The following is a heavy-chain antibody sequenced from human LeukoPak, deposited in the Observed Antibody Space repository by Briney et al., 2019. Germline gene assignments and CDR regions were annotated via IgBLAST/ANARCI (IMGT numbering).Heavy chain of an antibody. CDR1: GDSVSSNSAA. CDR3: ANAPGESSWYVYYYYYYMDV. J-gene: IGHJ6*03. D-gene: IGHD6-13*01. V-gene: IGHV6-1*01. Sequence: SQTLSLTCAISGDSVSSNSAAWNWIRQSPSRGLEWLGRTYYRSKWYNDYAVSVKSRITINPDTSKNQFSLQLNSVTPEDTAVYYCANAPGESSWYVYYYYYYMDVWGKGTTVTVSS. CDR2: TYYRSKWYN.